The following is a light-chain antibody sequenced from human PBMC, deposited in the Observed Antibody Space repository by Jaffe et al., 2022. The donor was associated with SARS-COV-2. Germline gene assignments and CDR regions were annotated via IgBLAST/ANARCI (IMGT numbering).Light chain of an antibody. J-gene: IGLJ2*01. CDR2: SNN. CDR3: ATWDGSLNVVV. V-gene: IGLV1-44*01. Sequence: QSVLTQPPSASGTPGQRVTISCSGSSSNIGRESVSWYHQLPGTAPKLLIYSNNQRPSGVPDRFSGSKSGTSASLAISGLQSEDESDYYCATWDGSLNVVVFGGGTKLTVL. CDR1: SSNIGRES.